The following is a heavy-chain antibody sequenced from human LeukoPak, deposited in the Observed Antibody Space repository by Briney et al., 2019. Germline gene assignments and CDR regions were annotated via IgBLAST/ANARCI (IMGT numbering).Heavy chain of an antibody. V-gene: IGHV3-21*01. CDR2: ISSISSYI. Sequence: GGSLRLSCAASGFTFSSYSMNWVRQAPGKGLEWVSSISSISSYIYYADSVKGRFTVSRDSAKNSLYLQMDSLRAEDTAVYYCARDPSGTYYPRVSGALDIWGQGTMATVSS. D-gene: IGHD1-26*01. CDR3: ARDPSGTYYPRVSGALDI. J-gene: IGHJ3*02. CDR1: GFTFSSYS.